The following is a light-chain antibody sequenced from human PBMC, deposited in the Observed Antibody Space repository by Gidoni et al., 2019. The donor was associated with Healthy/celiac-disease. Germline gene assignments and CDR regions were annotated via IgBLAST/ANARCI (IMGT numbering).Light chain of an antibody. CDR3: CSYAGSSTPNWV. Sequence: QSALTQPASVSGSPGQSIPISCTGTSSDVGSYNLVSWYQQHPGKAPKLMMYEGSKRPSGVSNRFSGSKSGNTAPLTSSGLQAEDEADYYCCSYAGSSTPNWVFGGGTKLTVL. J-gene: IGLJ3*02. CDR1: SSDVGSYNL. V-gene: IGLV2-23*01. CDR2: EGS.